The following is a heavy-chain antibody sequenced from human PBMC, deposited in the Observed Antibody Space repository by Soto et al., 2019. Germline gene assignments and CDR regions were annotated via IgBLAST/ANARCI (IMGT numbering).Heavy chain of an antibody. Sequence: GGSLRLSCAGSGFTFSSYGMHWVRQAPGKGLEWVAVIWYDGTNKYYADSVKGRFTISRDNSKNTLYLQMNSLRAEDTAVYYCVRHGGGYYGYFDYWGQGTLVTVSS. J-gene: IGHJ4*02. CDR3: VRHGGGYYGYFDY. CDR1: GFTFSSYG. D-gene: IGHD1-26*01. V-gene: IGHV3-33*03. CDR2: IWYDGTNK.